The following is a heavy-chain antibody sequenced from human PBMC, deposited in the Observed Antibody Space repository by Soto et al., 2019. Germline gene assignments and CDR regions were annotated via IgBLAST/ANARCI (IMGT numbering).Heavy chain of an antibody. CDR3: ARGPPDKPSSWTLNWFDP. D-gene: IGHD2-2*01. V-gene: IGHV4-31*02. CDR1: GDSVSRDDYY. J-gene: IGHJ5*02. CDR2: IYHSGHT. Sequence: QVQLQESGPGLVKPSQTLSLTCSVSGDSVSRDDYYWSWLRQPPGKGLEWIGYIYHSGHTSSHPSLATRLTISLDSSKNHFSLILDSVTVADTAVYFCARGPPDKPSSWTLNWFDPWGQGIPVTVSS.